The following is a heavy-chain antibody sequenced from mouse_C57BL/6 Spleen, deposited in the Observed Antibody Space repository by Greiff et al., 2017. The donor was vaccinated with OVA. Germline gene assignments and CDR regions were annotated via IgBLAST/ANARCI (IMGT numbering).Heavy chain of an antibody. Sequence: EVKLVESGGGLVQPGGSMKLSCVASGFTFSNYWMNWVRQSPEKGLEWVAQIRLKSDNYATHYAESVKGRFTISRDASKSSVYLQMNNLRAEDTGIYYCTGDTTVVSNGYFDVWGTGTTVTVSS. CDR2: IRLKSDNYAT. CDR3: TGDTTVVSNGYFDV. V-gene: IGHV6-3*01. CDR1: GFTFSNYW. J-gene: IGHJ1*03. D-gene: IGHD1-1*01.